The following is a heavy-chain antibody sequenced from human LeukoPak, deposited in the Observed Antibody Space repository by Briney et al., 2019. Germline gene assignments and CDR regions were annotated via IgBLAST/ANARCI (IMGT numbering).Heavy chain of an antibody. V-gene: IGHV3-48*03. CDR1: GFTFSSYE. CDR3: AELGITMIGGV. Sequence: GGSLRLSCAASGFTFSSYEMNWVRQAPGEGLEWVSYISSSGSTIYYADSVKGRFTISRDNAKNSLYLQMNSLRAEDTAVYYCAELGITMIGGVWGQGTMVTVSS. J-gene: IGHJ3*01. D-gene: IGHD3-10*02. CDR2: ISSSGSTI.